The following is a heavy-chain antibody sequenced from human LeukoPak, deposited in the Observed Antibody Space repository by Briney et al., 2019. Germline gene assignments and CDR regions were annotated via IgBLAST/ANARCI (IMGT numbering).Heavy chain of an antibody. Sequence: GGSLRLSCAASGFTFSNAWMSWVRQAPGKGLEWVGRIKSKTDSETTDYAATVKGRFTISRDDSKNTLYLQMNSLKTEDTAVYYCTTSGYSYGMPFDYWGQGTLVTVSS. CDR2: IKSKTDSETT. J-gene: IGHJ4*02. CDR3: TTSGYSYGMPFDY. CDR1: GFTFSNAW. V-gene: IGHV3-15*01. D-gene: IGHD5-18*01.